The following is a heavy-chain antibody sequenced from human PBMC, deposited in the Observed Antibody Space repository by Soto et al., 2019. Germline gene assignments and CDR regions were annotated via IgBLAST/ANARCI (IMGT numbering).Heavy chain of an antibody. V-gene: IGHV3-33*01. Sequence: QVQLVESGGGVVQPGRSLRLSCAASGFTFSSYGMHWVRQAPGKGLEWVAVIWYDGSNKYYADSVKGRFTISRDNSKNTLYLQMNSLRAEDTAVYYCARDLANGVVYGMDVWGQGTTVTVSS. CDR2: IWYDGSNK. CDR3: ARDLANGVVYGMDV. D-gene: IGHD2-8*01. J-gene: IGHJ6*02. CDR1: GFTFSSYG.